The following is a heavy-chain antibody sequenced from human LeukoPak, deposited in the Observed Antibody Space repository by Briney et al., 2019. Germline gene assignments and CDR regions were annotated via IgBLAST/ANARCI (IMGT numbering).Heavy chain of an antibody. CDR1: GGTFSSYV. D-gene: IGHD6-19*01. V-gene: IGHV1-69*06. CDR2: IIPIFDTA. J-gene: IGHJ6*03. CDR3: ARRCAYSSGWYHPQYYYYYYMDV. Sequence: ASVKVSCKASGGTFSSYVISWVRQAPGQGLEWMGGIIPIFDTANYAQKFQDRVTITADKSTSTAYMELSSLRSDDTAVYYCARRCAYSSGWYHPQYYYYYYMDVWGKGTTVTISS.